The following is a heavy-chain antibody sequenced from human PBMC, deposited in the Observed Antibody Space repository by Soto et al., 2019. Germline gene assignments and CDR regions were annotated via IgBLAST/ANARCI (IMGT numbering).Heavy chain of an antibody. CDR1: GFTFSSYA. J-gene: IGHJ4*02. CDR3: AEDSASTTIPDY. CDR2: ISGSGGST. Sequence: VGSLRLSCAASGFTFSSYAMSWVRQAPGKGLEWVSAISGSGGSTYYADSVKGRFTISRDNSKNTLYLQMNSLRAEDTAVYYCAEDSASTTIPDYWGQGTLVTVSS. D-gene: IGHD1-1*01. V-gene: IGHV3-23*01.